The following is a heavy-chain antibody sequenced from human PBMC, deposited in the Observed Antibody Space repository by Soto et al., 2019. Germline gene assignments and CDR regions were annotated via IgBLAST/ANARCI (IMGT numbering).Heavy chain of an antibody. J-gene: IGHJ3*02. Sequence: SETLSLTCTVSGGSISSYYWSWIRQPPGKGLEWIGYIYYSGSTNYNPSLKSRVTISVDTSKNQFSLKLSSVTAADTAVYYCARLFDYDFWSDYTWGSGAFDIWGQGTMVTVSS. D-gene: IGHD3-3*01. CDR3: ARLFDYDFWSDYTWGSGAFDI. CDR2: IYYSGST. V-gene: IGHV4-59*01. CDR1: GGSISSYY.